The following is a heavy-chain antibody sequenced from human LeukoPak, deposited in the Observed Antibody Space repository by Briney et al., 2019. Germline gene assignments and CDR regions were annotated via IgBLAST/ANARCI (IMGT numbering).Heavy chain of an antibody. CDR2: INSDGSST. CDR3: APGVGASLI. Sequence: PGGSLRLSWAASGFTVSSYWMPWVRQAPGKGLVWVSRINSDGSSTSYADSVKGRFTISRDNAKNTLYLQMNSLRAEDTAVYYCAPGVGASLIWGQGALVTVSS. CDR1: GFTVSSYW. V-gene: IGHV3-74*01. J-gene: IGHJ4*02. D-gene: IGHD1-26*01.